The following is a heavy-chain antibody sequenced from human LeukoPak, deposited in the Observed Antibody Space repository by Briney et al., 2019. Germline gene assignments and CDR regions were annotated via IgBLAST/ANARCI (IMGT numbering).Heavy chain of an antibody. J-gene: IGHJ4*02. V-gene: IGHV6-1*01. CDR3: AREADYGHYTHLSTLDY. D-gene: IGHD4-17*01. CDR2: TYYRSKWYN. CDR1: GDSVSSNSAA. Sequence: SQTLSLTCAISGDSVSSNSAAWNWIRQSPSRGLEWQGRTYYRSKWYNDYAVSVKSRITFNPDTSKNQFSLQLNSVTPEDTAVYYCAREADYGHYTHLSTLDYWGQGTLVTVSS.